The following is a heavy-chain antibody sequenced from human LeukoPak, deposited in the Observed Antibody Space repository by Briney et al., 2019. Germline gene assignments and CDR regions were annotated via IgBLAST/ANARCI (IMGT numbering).Heavy chain of an antibody. CDR2: IYTRWNT. V-gene: IGHV4-4*07. Sequence: SETLSLTCAVSGGSLSRCYWSWIRHPAGRGLEEVERIYTRWNTTYTPTAKSRVTMPVDTSMNEVSLALRSVTAAGTAVYYCARDPLYWSGGSCYRIYYYGMDVWGQGTTVTVSS. CDR3: ARDPLYWSGGSCYRIYYYGMDV. J-gene: IGHJ6*02. D-gene: IGHD2-15*01. CDR1: GGSLSRCY.